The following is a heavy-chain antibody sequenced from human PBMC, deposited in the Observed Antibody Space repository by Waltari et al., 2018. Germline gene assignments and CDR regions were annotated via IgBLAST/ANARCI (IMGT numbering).Heavy chain of an antibody. V-gene: IGHV1-2*02. CDR3: ARERVYGGNSDAFDI. D-gene: IGHD4-17*01. Sequence: QVQLVQSGAEVRKPGASVKVSCKASGYTFTVNYKHWVRQAHGQGLEWMGWINPNSGGTKYTQKFKGRVTMTRDTSISTAYMEVSRLKSDDTAVYYCARERVYGGNSDAFDIWGQGTMVTVSS. J-gene: IGHJ3*02. CDR1: GYTFTVNY. CDR2: INPNSGGT.